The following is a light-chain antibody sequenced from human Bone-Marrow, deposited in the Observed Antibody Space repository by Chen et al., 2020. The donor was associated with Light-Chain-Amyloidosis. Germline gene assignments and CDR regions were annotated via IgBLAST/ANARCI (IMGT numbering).Light chain of an antibody. J-gene: IGKJ4*01. V-gene: IGKV3-20*01. CDR1: QSVDSHF. Sequence: VILTQSPGTLPLSPGEGATLSCRASQSVDSHFLAWYQQRPGQAPRLLIYASSTRTTGVPPRCSGRGSGTDFTLIISEVEPEDFAFYYCQYYDDSLLTFGGGTKV. CDR3: QYYDDSLLT. CDR2: ASS.